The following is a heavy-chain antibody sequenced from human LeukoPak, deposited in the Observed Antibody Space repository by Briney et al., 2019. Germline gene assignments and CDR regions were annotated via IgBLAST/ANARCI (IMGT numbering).Heavy chain of an antibody. D-gene: IGHD1-1*01. Sequence: SGPTLVKPTQTLTLTCTFSGFSLSTRGVGVGWIRQPPGKALEWLSLIYWDDDKRYSPSLKSRLTITKDTSKNQVVLTMTNMDPVGTATYYCALKRGTTGTFFFDYWGQGTLVTVSS. CDR1: GFSLSTRGVG. V-gene: IGHV2-5*02. CDR3: ALKRGTTGTFFFDY. CDR2: IYWDDDK. J-gene: IGHJ4*02.